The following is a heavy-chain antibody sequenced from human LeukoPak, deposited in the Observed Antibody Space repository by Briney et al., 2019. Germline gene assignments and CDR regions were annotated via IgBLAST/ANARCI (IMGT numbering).Heavy chain of an antibody. CDR3: ARDFPGSMDV. Sequence: SGTLSLTCAVSGGSISSNNWWGWVRQPPGKGLEWIGEIYHSGSPNYNPSLKSRVTISVDTSKNQFSLKLSSVTAADTAVYYCARDFPGSMDVWGQGTTVTVSS. V-gene: IGHV4-4*02. D-gene: IGHD2-15*01. J-gene: IGHJ6*02. CDR2: IYHSGSP. CDR1: GGSISSNNW.